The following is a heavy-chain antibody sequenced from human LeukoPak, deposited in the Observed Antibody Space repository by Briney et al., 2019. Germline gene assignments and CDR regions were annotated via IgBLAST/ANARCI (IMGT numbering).Heavy chain of an antibody. CDR1: GGTFSSYA. V-gene: IGHV1-69*05. J-gene: IGHJ5*02. Sequence: SVKVSCKASGGTFSSYAISWVRQAPGQGLEWMGRIIPIFGTANYAQKFQGRVTITTDESTSTAYMELSSLRSEDTAVYYCATSTELEWLFNNWFDPWGQGTLVTVSS. CDR3: ATSTELEWLFNNWFDP. D-gene: IGHD3-3*01. CDR2: IIPIFGTA.